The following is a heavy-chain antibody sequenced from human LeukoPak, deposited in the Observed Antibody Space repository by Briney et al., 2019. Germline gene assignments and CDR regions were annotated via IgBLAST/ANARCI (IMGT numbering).Heavy chain of an antibody. V-gene: IGHV4-30-2*01. CDR2: IYHSGST. Sequence: PSQTLSLTCTVSGGSISSGGYYWSWIRQPPGKGLEWIGYIYHSGSTYYNPSLKSRVTISVDRSKNQFSLKLSSVTAADTAVYYCARYEGLGDSSSWYFDYWGQGTLVTVSS. J-gene: IGHJ4*02. CDR3: ARYEGLGDSSSWYFDY. D-gene: IGHD6-13*01. CDR1: GGSISSGGYY.